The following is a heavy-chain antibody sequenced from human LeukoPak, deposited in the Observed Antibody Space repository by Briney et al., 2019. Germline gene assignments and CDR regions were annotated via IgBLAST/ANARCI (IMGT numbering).Heavy chain of an antibody. CDR1: GFTFSSYS. V-gene: IGHV3-23*01. D-gene: IGHD2-2*01. CDR3: ATPPGASTPAYYYYGIDV. Sequence: GGSLRLSCAASGFTFSSYSMSWVRQAPGKGLEWVSAISGSGGSTYYADSVKGRFTISRDNSRNTLYLQMNSLRAEDTAVYYCATPPGASTPAYYYYGIDVWGQGTTVTVSS. J-gene: IGHJ6*02. CDR2: ISGSGGST.